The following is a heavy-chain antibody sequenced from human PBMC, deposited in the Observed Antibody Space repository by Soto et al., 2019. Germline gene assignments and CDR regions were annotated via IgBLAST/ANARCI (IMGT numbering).Heavy chain of an antibody. D-gene: IGHD1-26*01. CDR2: INPKSGGT. CDR3: ARDLAKGGGSAGFDY. Sequence: GASVEVSFKASGYALTHNYIHGVRQPTAQGFEWMGWINPKSGGTKYPQKFQGRVTMTRDTSLSTVYMTLTRLTSDDTAVYYCARDLAKGGGSAGFDYWGQGTLVTVSS. J-gene: IGHJ4*02. CDR1: GYALTHNY. V-gene: IGHV1-2*02.